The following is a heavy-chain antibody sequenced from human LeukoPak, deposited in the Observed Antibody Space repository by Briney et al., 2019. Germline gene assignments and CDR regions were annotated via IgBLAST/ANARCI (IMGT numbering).Heavy chain of an antibody. CDR2: ISYDGSNK. D-gene: IGHD2-2*01. V-gene: IGHV3-30*18. Sequence: GGSLRLSCAASGFTSSSYGMHWVRQAPGKGLEWVAVISYDGSNKYYADSVKGRFTISRDNSKNTLYLQMNSLRAEDTAVYYCAKPGGVVPEGSFQHWGQGTLVTVSS. J-gene: IGHJ1*01. CDR1: GFTSSSYG. CDR3: AKPGGVVPEGSFQH.